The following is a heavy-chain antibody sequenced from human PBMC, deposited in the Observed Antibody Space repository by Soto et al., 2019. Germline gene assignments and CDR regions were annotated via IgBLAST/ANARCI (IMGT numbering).Heavy chain of an antibody. CDR3: AGPGGAGYFDY. Sequence: ASVKVSCKASGGTFSSYAISWVRQAPGQGLEWMGGIIPIFGTANYAQKFQGRVTITADESTSTAYMELSSLRSEDTAVYYCAGPGGAGYFDYWGQGTLVTVSS. D-gene: IGHD6-19*01. CDR1: GGTFSSYA. CDR2: IIPIFGTA. J-gene: IGHJ4*02. V-gene: IGHV1-69*13.